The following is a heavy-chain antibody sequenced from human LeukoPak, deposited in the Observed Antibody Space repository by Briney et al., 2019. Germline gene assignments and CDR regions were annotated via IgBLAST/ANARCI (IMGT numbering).Heavy chain of an antibody. CDR1: GFTFSTYA. Sequence: GGSLRLSCAASGFTFSTYAMSWVRQAPGKGLEWVSAISGIGDRTYYADSVKGRFTISRDNSKNTLSLQMNSLRAEDTAVYYCAKGSPYVSPRQYYFDYWGQGTLVTVSS. CDR3: AKGSPYVSPRQYYFDY. J-gene: IGHJ4*02. V-gene: IGHV3-23*01. CDR2: ISGIGDRT. D-gene: IGHD3-10*01.